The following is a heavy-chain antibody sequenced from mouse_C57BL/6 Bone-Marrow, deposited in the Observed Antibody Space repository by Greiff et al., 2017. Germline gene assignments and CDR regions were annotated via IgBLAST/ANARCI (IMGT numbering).Heavy chain of an antibody. CDR2: IDPSDSYT. V-gene: IGHV1-50*01. Sequence: VQLQQSGAELVKPGASVKLSCKASGYTFTSYWMQWVKQRPGQGLEWIGEIDPSDSYTNYNQKFKGKATLTEATSSITAYMQLSSLTSEDSAVDYSAKHPMDYWGQGTSVTVSS. J-gene: IGHJ4*01. CDR3: AKHPMDY. CDR1: GYTFTSYW.